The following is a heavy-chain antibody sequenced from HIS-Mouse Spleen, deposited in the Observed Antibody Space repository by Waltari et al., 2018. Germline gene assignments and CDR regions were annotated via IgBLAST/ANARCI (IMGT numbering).Heavy chain of an antibody. CDR3: AREIPYSSSWYDWYFDL. J-gene: IGHJ2*01. CDR2: IYYSGST. Sequence: QLQLQESGPGLVKPSETLALTCTFSGGAITSSGSSWGGIRQHPGKGLEWIGSIYYSGSTYYNPSLKSRVTISVDTSKNQFSLKLSSVTAADTAVYYCAREIPYSSSWYDWYFDLWGRGTLVTVSS. V-gene: IGHV4-39*07. D-gene: IGHD6-13*01. CDR1: GGAITSSGSS.